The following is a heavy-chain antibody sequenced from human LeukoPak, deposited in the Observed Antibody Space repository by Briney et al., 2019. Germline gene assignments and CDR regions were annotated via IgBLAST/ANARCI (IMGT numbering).Heavy chain of an antibody. V-gene: IGHV4-4*07. D-gene: IGHD5-12*01. CDR1: GGSISSYY. CDR2: IYTSGST. CDR3: ARGLVATITWPKPHSFDY. Sequence: SETLSLICTVSGGSISSYYWSWIRQPAGKGLEWIGRIYTSGSTNYNPSLKSRVTMSVDTSKNQFSLKLGSVTAADTAVYYCARGLVATITWPKPHSFDYWGQGTLVTVSS. J-gene: IGHJ4*02.